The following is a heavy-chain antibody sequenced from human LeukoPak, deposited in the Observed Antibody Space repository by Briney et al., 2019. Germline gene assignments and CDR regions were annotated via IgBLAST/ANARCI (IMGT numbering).Heavy chain of an antibody. V-gene: IGHV4-34*01. D-gene: IGHD4-17*01. CDR1: GGSMNDYY. Sequence: KPSETLSLTCTVSGGSMNDYYWSWIRQPPGKGLEWIGEINHSGSTNYNPSLKSRVTISVDTSKNQFSLKLSSVTAADTAVYYCARLSVTDGFDYWGQGTLVTVSS. CDR3: ARLSVTDGFDY. J-gene: IGHJ4*02. CDR2: INHSGST.